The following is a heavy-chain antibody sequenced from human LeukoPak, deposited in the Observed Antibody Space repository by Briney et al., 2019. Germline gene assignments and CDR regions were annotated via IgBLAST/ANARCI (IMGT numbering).Heavy chain of an antibody. D-gene: IGHD2-2*01. Sequence: TGGSLRLSCAASGFTFDDYGMSWVRQAPGKGLEWVSGINWNGGSTGYADSVKGRFTISRDNAKNSLYLQMNSLRAEDTALYYCARTRVPAAPFDYWGQGTLVTVSS. J-gene: IGHJ4*02. CDR2: INWNGGST. V-gene: IGHV3-20*04. CDR3: ARTRVPAAPFDY. CDR1: GFTFDDYG.